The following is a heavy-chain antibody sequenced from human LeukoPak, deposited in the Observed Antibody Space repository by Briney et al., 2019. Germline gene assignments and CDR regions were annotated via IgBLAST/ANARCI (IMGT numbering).Heavy chain of an antibody. V-gene: IGHV4-38-2*02. CDR3: ARGVARSSKFHFSYYFDY. D-gene: IGHD6-6*01. CDR1: GYAISSGYY. CDR2: VYHTGDT. J-gene: IGHJ4*02. Sequence: SETLSLTCTVSGYAISSGYYWGWIRQPPGKGLECIGTVYHTGDTDYNPSLKSRVTISVDTSKNQFSLKLSSVTAADTAVYYCARGVARSSKFHFSYYFDYWGQGTLVTVSS.